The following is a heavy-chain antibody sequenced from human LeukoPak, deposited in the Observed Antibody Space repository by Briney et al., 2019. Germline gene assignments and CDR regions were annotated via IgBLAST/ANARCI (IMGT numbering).Heavy chain of an antibody. V-gene: IGHV3-21*01. CDR2: VSSSSNYI. CDR1: GFTFSSYS. Sequence: PGGSLRLSCAASGFTFSSYSMNWVRQAPGKGLEWVSSVSSSSNYIYYADSVKGRFTISRDNAKNSLYLQMNSLRAEDTAVYYCAREARGSSYGWDDYWGQGTLVTVSS. D-gene: IGHD5-18*01. J-gene: IGHJ4*02. CDR3: AREARGSSYGWDDY.